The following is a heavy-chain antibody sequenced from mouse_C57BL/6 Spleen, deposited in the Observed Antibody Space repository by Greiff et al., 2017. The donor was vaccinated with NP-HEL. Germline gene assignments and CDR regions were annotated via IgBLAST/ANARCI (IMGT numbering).Heavy chain of an antibody. J-gene: IGHJ1*03. CDR2: INPNNGGT. CDR1: GYTFTDYY. V-gene: IGHV1-26*01. CDR3: ARLKDYYGSSYDWYFDV. D-gene: IGHD1-1*01. Sequence: EVQLQQSGPELVKPGASVKISCKASGYTFTDYYMNWVKQSHGKSLEWIGDINPNNGGTSYNQKFKGKATLTVDKSSSTAYMELRSLTSEDSAVYYCARLKDYYGSSYDWYFDVWGTGTTVTVSS.